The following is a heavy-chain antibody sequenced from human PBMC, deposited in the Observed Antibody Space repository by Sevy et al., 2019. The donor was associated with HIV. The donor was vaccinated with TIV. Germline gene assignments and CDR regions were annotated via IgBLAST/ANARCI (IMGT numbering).Heavy chain of an antibody. Sequence: GGSLRLSCAASGFTFYTYGIHWVRQAPGKGLEWVATMKQDGSEEDYVDSVKGRFTISRDNAKNSLFLQMNSLSAEDTAVYYCVREGLGGYSYSLDYWGHGTLVTVSS. CDR1: GFTFYTYG. V-gene: IGHV3-7*01. D-gene: IGHD5-18*01. CDR3: VREGLGGYSYSLDY. CDR2: MKQDGSEE. J-gene: IGHJ4*01.